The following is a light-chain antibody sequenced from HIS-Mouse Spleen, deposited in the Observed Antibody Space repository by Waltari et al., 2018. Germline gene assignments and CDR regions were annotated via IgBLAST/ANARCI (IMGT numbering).Light chain of an antibody. J-gene: IGKJ1*01. CDR1: QCISSW. CDR2: KAS. CDR3: QQYNSYHPT. V-gene: IGKV1-5*03. Sequence: DIQMTQSPSTLSASVGDRVTITCRASQCISSWLAWYQQKPGKAPKLMIYKASSFESGVPSRFSGSGSGTEFTLTISSLQPDDFATYYCQQYNSYHPTFGQGTKVEIK.